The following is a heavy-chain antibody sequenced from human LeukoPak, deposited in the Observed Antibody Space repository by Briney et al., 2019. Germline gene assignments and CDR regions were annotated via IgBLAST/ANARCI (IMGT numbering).Heavy chain of an antibody. V-gene: IGHV1-69*13. D-gene: IGHD3-10*01. J-gene: IGHJ5*02. CDR3: ARAGGSGSYRWFDP. CDR2: IIPIFGTA. Sequence: ASVKVSCKASGGTFSSYAISWVRQAPGQGLEWMGGIIPIFGTANYAQKFQGRVTITADESTSTAYMELSSLRSEDTAVYYCARAGGSGSYRWFDPWGQGTLVTVSS. CDR1: GGTFSSYA.